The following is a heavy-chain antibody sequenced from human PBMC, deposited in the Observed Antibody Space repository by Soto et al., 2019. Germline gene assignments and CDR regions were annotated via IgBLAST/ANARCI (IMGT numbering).Heavy chain of an antibody. J-gene: IGHJ4*02. D-gene: IGHD3-3*01. CDR1: GGTFSSYA. Sequence: ASVKVSCKASGGTFSSYAISWVRQAPGQGLEWMGGIIPIFATANYAQKFQGRVTITADESTSTAYMELSSLRSEDTAVYYCARVPYDFWSGYLSDYWGQGTLVTVSS. V-gene: IGHV1-69*13. CDR2: IIPIFATA. CDR3: ARVPYDFWSGYLSDY.